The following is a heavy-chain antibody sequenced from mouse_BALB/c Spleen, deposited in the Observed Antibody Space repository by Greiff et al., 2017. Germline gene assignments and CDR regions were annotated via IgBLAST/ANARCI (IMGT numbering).Heavy chain of an antibody. D-gene: IGHD2-4*01. Sequence: DVKLVESGGGLVKPGGSLKLSCAASGFTFSSYAMSWVRQTPEKRLEWVASISSGGSTYYPDSVKGRFTISRDNARNILYLQMSSLRSEDTAMYYCARVYYDYFYYAMDYWGQGTSVTVSS. CDR2: ISSGGST. CDR3: ARVYYDYFYYAMDY. J-gene: IGHJ4*01. V-gene: IGHV5-6-5*01. CDR1: GFTFSSYA.